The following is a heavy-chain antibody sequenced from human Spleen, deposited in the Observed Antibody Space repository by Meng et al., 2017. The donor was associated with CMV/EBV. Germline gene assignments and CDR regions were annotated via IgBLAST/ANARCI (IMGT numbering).Heavy chain of an antibody. CDR3: ARVSSSTYYDFWSGYSNAFDY. CDR2: MNPNSGNT. CDR1: GYTFTSYD. J-gene: IGHJ4*02. Sequence: ASVQVSCKASGYTFTSYDINWVRQATGQGLEWMGWMNPNSGNTGYAQKFQVRVTMTRNTSISTAYMELSSLRSEDTAVYYCARVSSSTYYDFWSGYSNAFDYWGQGTLVTVSS. D-gene: IGHD3-3*01. V-gene: IGHV1-8*01.